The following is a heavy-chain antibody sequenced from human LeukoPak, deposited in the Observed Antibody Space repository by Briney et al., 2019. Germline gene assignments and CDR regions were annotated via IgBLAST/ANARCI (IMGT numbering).Heavy chain of an antibody. CDR2: ISAYNGNT. J-gene: IGHJ3*02. CDR3: ARVMDRYSSSSAFDI. D-gene: IGHD6-13*01. CDR1: GYTFTSYG. Sequence: EASVKVSCKASGYTFTSYGISWVRQAPGQGLEWMGWISAYNGNTNYAQKLQGRVTMTTDTSTSTAYMELRSLRSDDTAVYYCARVMDRYSSSSAFDIWGQGTMVTVSS. V-gene: IGHV1-18*01.